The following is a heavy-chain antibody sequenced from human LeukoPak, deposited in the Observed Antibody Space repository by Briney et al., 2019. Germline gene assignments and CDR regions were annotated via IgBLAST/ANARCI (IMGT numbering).Heavy chain of an antibody. CDR1: GGTFSSYA. CDR2: IIPIFGTA. V-gene: IGHV1-69*05. CDR3: ATENGSGSYYRGFDY. Sequence: SVKVSCKASGGTFSSYAISWVRQAPGQGLEWMGGIIPIFGTANYAQKFQGRVTITTDESTSAAYMELSSLRSEDTAVYYCATENGSGSYYRGFDYWGQGTLVTVSS. J-gene: IGHJ4*02. D-gene: IGHD3-10*01.